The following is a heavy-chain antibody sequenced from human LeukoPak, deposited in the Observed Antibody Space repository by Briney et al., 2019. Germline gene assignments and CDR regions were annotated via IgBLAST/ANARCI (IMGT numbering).Heavy chain of an antibody. CDR3: ARSAATAMVTYYFDY. CDR2: ISAYNGNT. Sequence: GASVKVSCKASGYTFTSYGISWVRQAPGQGLEWMGWISAYNGNTSYAQKLQGRVTMTTDTSTSTAYMELRSLRSDDTAVYYCARSAATAMVTYYFDYWGQGTLVTVSS. CDR1: GYTFTSYG. V-gene: IGHV1-18*01. D-gene: IGHD5-18*01. J-gene: IGHJ4*02.